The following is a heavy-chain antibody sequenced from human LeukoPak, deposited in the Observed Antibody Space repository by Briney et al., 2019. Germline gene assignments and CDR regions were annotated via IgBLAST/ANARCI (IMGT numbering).Heavy chain of an antibody. CDR2: ISYDGSNK. CDR3: AREQMAGKVDY. Sequence: GGSLRLSCAASGFTFSSYAMHWVRQAPGKGLEWVAVISYDGSNKYYADSVKGRFSISRDNSKNTLYLQMNSLRAEDTAVYYCAREQMAGKVDYWGPGTLVTVSS. D-gene: IGHD6-19*01. J-gene: IGHJ4*02. CDR1: GFTFSSYA. V-gene: IGHV3-30-3*01.